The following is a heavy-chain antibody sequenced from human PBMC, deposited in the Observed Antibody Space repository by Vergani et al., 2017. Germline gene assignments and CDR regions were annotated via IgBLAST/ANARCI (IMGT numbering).Heavy chain of an antibody. D-gene: IGHD3-22*01. V-gene: IGHV1-8*01. J-gene: IGHJ4*02. CDR1: GYTFTSYD. CDR3: ARGLDYYDSSGYVYYFDY. CDR2: MNPNSGNT. Sequence: QVQLVQSGAEVKKPGASVKVSCKASGYTFTSYDINWVRQATGQGLEWMGWMNPNSGNTGYAQKFQGRVTMTRNTSISTAYMELSSVRSEDTAVYYCARGLDYYDSSGYVYYFDYWGQGTLVTVSS.